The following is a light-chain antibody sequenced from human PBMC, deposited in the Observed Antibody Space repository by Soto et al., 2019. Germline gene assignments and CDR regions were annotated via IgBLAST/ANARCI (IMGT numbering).Light chain of an antibody. CDR3: QQYNSQCT. J-gene: IGKJ1*01. CDR1: QSISSW. Sequence: DIQMTQSPSTLSASVGDRVTITCRASQSISSWLAWYQQKPGKAPKLLIYDASSLESGVPSRFSGSGSGTEFTLTISSLQPDDFATYHCQQYNSQCTFGQGTKVDIK. V-gene: IGKV1-5*01. CDR2: DAS.